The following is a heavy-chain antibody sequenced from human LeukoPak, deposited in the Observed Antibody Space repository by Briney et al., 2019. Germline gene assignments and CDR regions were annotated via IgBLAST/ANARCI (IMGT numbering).Heavy chain of an antibody. J-gene: IGHJ4*02. CDR3: ARETYDNSGRYFDY. CDR1: GFSFSTYG. CDR2: IYSDISYK. V-gene: IGHV3-30*02. D-gene: IGHD3-22*01. Sequence: GGSLRLSCTASGFSFSTYGMHWLRQAPGKGLEGVAFIYSDISYKHCADSVKGRCTISRDNSQNTHFLQINSLKVDDTALYFCARETYDNSGRYFDYWGQGTLVIVSS.